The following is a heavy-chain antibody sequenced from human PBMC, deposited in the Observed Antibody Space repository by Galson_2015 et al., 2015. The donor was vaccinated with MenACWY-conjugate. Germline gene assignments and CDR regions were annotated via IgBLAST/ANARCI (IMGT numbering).Heavy chain of an antibody. CDR2: ITPMFGTA. CDR1: GGTFSSYA. J-gene: IGHJ4*02. Sequence: QSGAEVKKPGASVKVSCKASGGTFSSYAFNWVRQAPGQGLEWMGGITPMFGTANYAQTFQGRVTITADKSTSTAYMELSSLRSEDTAVYYCAREGKANDYGGNSADYWGQGTLVTVSS. CDR3: AREGKANDYGGNSADY. V-gene: IGHV1-69*06. D-gene: IGHD4-23*01.